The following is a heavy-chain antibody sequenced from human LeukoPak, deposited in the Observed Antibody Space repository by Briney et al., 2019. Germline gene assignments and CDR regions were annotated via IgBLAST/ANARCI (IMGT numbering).Heavy chain of an antibody. CDR3: ARDPEGYASSPHGAWFDP. D-gene: IGHD3-22*01. V-gene: IGHV3-21*04. CDR1: GFTFSTYS. J-gene: IGHJ5*02. CDR2: ISSSSSYI. Sequence: GGSLRLSCAASGFTFSTYSMNWVRQAPGKGLEWVSSISSSSSYIYYADSVKGRFTISRDNAKNSLFLQMDSLRAEDTAFYHCARDPEGYASSPHGAWFDPWGPGTLVTVSS.